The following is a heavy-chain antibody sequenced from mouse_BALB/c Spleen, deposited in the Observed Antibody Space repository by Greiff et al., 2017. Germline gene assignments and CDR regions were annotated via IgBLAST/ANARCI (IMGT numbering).Heavy chain of an antibody. D-gene: IGHD2-3*01. V-gene: IGHV1S81*02. CDR2: INPSNGRT. CDR3: ARWIDGYYFDY. J-gene: IGHJ2*01. CDR1: GYTFTSYW. Sequence: QVQLQQPGAELVKPGASVNLSCKASGYTFTSYWMHWVKQRPGQGLEWIGEINPSNGRTNYNEKFKSKATLTVDKSSSTAYMQLSSLTSEDSAVYYCARWIDGYYFDYWGQGTTLTVSS.